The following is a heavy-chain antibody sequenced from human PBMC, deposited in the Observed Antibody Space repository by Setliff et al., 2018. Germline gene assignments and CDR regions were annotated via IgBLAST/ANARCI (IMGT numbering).Heavy chain of an antibody. Sequence: PSETLSLTCTVSGDSIRNYHWSWFRQPPGSRLEWIGYIYTTGSTSYNPSLKSRVTMSVDTSKNQFSLNLSSVTAADTAVYYCARLGSSRGFDIWGQGIMVTVSS. CDR1: GDSIRNYH. CDR2: IYTTGST. J-gene: IGHJ3*02. CDR3: ARLGSSRGFDI. D-gene: IGHD2-15*01. V-gene: IGHV4-4*08.